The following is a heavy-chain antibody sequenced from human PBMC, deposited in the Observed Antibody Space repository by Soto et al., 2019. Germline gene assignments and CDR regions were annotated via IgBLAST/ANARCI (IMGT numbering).Heavy chain of an antibody. J-gene: IGHJ6*02. CDR3: ARDSLGLEPTYYYYGMDV. D-gene: IGHD3-10*01. V-gene: IGHV1-2*04. CDR1: GHTFTGYY. Sequence: ASVKVSCKASGHTFTGYYMHWVRQAPGQGLEWMGWINPNSGGTNYAQTFQGWVTMTRDTSISTAYMELSRLRSDDTAVYYCARDSLGLEPTYYYYGMDVWGQGPTVTVSS. CDR2: INPNSGGT.